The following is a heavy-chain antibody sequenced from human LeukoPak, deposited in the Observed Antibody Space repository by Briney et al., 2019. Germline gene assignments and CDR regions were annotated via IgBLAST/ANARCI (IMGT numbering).Heavy chain of an antibody. V-gene: IGHV5-51*01. J-gene: IGHJ4*02. CDR1: GFTFSSYW. CDR2: IYPGDSDT. D-gene: IGHD6-13*01. CDR3: ASSIAAAGTSFDY. Sequence: ESGGSLRLSCAASGFTFSSYWMSWARQVPGKGLEWMGIIYPGDSDTRYSPSFQGQVTISADKSISTAYLQWSSLKASDTAMYYCASSIAAAGTSFDYWGQGTLVTVSS.